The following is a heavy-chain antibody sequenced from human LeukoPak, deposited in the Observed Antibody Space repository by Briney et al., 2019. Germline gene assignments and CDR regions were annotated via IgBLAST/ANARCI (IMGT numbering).Heavy chain of an antibody. CDR1: GGSFSGYY. Sequence: SETLSLTCDVYGGSFSGYYWSWIRQPPGKGLEWIGEINHSGSTNYNPSLTSRVTISVDTSKNQFSLKLSSVTAADTAVYYCASRYCSSTSCYGDYWGQGTLVTVSS. J-gene: IGHJ4*02. V-gene: IGHV4-34*01. D-gene: IGHD2-2*01. CDR2: INHSGST. CDR3: ASRYCSSTSCYGDY.